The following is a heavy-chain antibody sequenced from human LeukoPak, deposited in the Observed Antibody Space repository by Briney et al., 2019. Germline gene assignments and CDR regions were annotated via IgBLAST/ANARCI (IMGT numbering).Heavy chain of an antibody. V-gene: IGHV3-11*06. CDR1: GFTFSDYY. J-gene: IGHJ5*02. CDR2: ISSSSTYS. Sequence: GGSLRLSCVASGFTFSDYYMSWIRQAPGKGLEWVSYISSSSTYSSYADSVKGRFTISRDNAKNSLYLQMNSLRAEDTAVYYCARVMIGTVNWFDPWGQGTLVTVS. CDR3: ARVMIGTVNWFDP. D-gene: IGHD3-22*01.